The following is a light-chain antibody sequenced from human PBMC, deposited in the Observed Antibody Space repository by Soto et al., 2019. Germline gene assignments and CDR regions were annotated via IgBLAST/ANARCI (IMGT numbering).Light chain of an antibody. CDR1: QSVSSN. J-gene: IGKJ3*01. CDR2: GAS. V-gene: IGKV3-15*01. Sequence: VMTQSPATLSLSPGERATVSCRASQSVSSNLAWYQQKPGQAPRLLIYGASTRAPGIPARFSGSGSGTEFTLTISSLQSEDFAVYYCHHYNYWPPTFGPGTTVDIK. CDR3: HHYNYWPPT.